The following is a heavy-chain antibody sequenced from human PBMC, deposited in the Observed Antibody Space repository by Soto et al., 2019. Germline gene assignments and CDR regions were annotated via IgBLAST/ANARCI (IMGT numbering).Heavy chain of an antibody. CDR2: IYYSGTT. D-gene: IGHD3-22*01. Sequence: HLQLQESGPGLVKPSETLSLTCTVSGDSISSSNYYWGWIRQPPGKGLEWIANIYYSGTTYCNPSLKSRVAISVDTSKNHFSLKLSSVTAADTAIYYCERSNSGYYKGFDPWGQGTLVTVSS. CDR1: GDSISSSNYY. CDR3: ERSNSGYYKGFDP. J-gene: IGHJ5*02. V-gene: IGHV4-39*02.